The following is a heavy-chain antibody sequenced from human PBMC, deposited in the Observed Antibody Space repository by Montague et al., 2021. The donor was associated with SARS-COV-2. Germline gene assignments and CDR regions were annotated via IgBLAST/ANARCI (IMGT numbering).Heavy chain of an antibody. CDR3: VREEWGYFDL. J-gene: IGHJ2*01. V-gene: IGHV3-30*03. CDR2: TSYDASKE. D-gene: IGHD3-3*01. CDR1: GFSFNTHA. Sequence: SLRLSCAASGFSFNTHAMFWIRQAPGKGPECVAETSYDASKEFYADAVKGRFTISRDNSKNMLFLNMNSLTADDTAVYYCVREEWGYFDLWGRGSLVTVSS.